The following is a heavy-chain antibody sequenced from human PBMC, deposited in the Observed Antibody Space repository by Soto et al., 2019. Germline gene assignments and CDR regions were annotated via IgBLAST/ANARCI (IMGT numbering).Heavy chain of an antibody. CDR3: ARDQGGAYYYGSGKNWFDP. D-gene: IGHD3-10*01. Sequence: ASVKVSCKASGYTFTGYYMHWVRQAPGQGLEWMGWINPNSGGTNYAQKFQGWVTMTRDTSISTAYMELSRLRSDDTAVYYCARDQGGAYYYGSGKNWFDPWGQGTLVTVSS. V-gene: IGHV1-2*04. CDR1: GYTFTGYY. CDR2: INPNSGGT. J-gene: IGHJ5*02.